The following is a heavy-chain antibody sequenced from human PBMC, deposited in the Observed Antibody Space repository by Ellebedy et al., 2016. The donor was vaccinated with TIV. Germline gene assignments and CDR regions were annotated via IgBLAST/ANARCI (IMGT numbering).Heavy chain of an antibody. J-gene: IGHJ4*02. D-gene: IGHD2-15*01. CDR1: GFTFSSYG. Sequence: GESLKISCAASGFTFSSYGMHWVRQAPGKGLEWVAVIWYDGSNKYYADSVKGRFTISRDNSKNTLYLQMNSLRAEDTAVYYCAREELGYCSGGSCYPLTNPPDYWGQGTLVTVSS. CDR3: AREELGYCSGGSCYPLTNPPDY. V-gene: IGHV3-30*19. CDR2: IWYDGSNK.